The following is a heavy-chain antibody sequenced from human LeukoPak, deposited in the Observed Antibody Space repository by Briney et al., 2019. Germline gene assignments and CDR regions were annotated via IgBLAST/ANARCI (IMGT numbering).Heavy chain of an antibody. CDR2: VVPLLGSP. CDR3: AREVGTGTLDD. D-gene: IGHD1-1*01. CDR1: GGDFSTYT. J-gene: IGHJ4*02. Sequence: SVKVSCKASGGDFSTYTMTWVRQATGQGLEWMGGVVPLLGSPDYAQKFQDRLTITTDESTNTAYMELHSLRSEDTAVYYCAREVGTGTLDDWGQGTLVIVSS. V-gene: IGHV1-69*05.